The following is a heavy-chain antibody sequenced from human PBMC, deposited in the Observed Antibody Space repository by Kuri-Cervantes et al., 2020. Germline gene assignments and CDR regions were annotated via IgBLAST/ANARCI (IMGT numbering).Heavy chain of an antibody. CDR1: GLTFSSYG. D-gene: IGHD3-3*01. Sequence: GESLKISCAASGLTFSSYGMHWVRQAPGKGLEWVSVIYSGGSTYYADSVEGRFTISRDNSKNTLYLQMNSLRAEDTAVYYCARGSVEWLSFDYWGQGTLVTVSS. V-gene: IGHV3-NL1*01. J-gene: IGHJ4*02. CDR2: IYSGGST. CDR3: ARGSVEWLSFDY.